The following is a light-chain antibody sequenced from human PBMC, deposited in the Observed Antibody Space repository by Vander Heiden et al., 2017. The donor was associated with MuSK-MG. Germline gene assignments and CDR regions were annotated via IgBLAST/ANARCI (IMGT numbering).Light chain of an antibody. CDR1: QSISSY. Sequence: DIQMTQSPSSLSASVGDRVTITCRTSQSISSYLNWFQQKPGKAPKLLIYAASTVQSGVPSRVSGSGSGTDFTLTISSLQPEDCATYYCQQSYSTPYTFGQGTKLEIK. CDR2: AAS. J-gene: IGKJ2*01. CDR3: QQSYSTPYT. V-gene: IGKV1-39*01.